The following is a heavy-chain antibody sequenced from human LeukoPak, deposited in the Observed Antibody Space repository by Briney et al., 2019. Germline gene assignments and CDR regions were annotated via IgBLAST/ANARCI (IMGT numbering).Heavy chain of an antibody. CDR3: ARGIKSSADFRFLEWLSYY. CDR2: INPNSGGT. J-gene: IGHJ4*02. D-gene: IGHD3-3*01. V-gene: IGHV1-2*02. Sequence: GASVKVSCKASGYTFTGYYMHWVRQAPGQGLEWMGWINPNSGGTNYAQKFQGRVTMTRDTSISTAYMELSRLRSDDTAVYYCARGIKSSADFRFLEWLSYYWGQGTLVTVSS. CDR1: GYTFTGYY.